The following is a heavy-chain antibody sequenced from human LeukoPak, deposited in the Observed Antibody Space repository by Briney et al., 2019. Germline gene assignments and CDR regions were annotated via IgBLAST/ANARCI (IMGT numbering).Heavy chain of an antibody. D-gene: IGHD1-26*01. J-gene: IGHJ4*02. V-gene: IGHV3-30*04. CDR3: ARDPGIVGAHFDY. CDR1: GFTFSSYA. Sequence: GGSLRLSCAASGFTFSSYAMHWVRQAPGKGLEWVAVISYDGSNKYYADSVKGRFTISRDNSKNTLYLQMNSLRAEDTAVYSCARDPGIVGAHFDYWGQGTLVTVSS. CDR2: ISYDGSNK.